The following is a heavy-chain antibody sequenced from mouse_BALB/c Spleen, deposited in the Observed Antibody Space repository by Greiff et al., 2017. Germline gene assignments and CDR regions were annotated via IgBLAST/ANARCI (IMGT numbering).Heavy chain of an antibody. V-gene: IGHV5-17*02. CDR2: ISSGSSTI. D-gene: IGHD1-1*01. Sequence: DVKLVESGGGLVQPGGSRKLSCAASGFTFSSFGMHWVRQAPEKGLEWVAYISSGSSTIYYADTVKGRFTISRDNPKNTLFLQMTSLRSEDTAMYYCARRDYGSSWDYYAMDYWGQGTSVTVSS. CDR3: ARRDYGSSWDYYAMDY. J-gene: IGHJ4*01. CDR1: GFTFSSFG.